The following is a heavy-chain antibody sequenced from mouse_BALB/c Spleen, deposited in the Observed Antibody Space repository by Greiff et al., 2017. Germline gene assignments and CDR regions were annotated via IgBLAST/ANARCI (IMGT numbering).Heavy chain of an antibody. CDR1: GYTFTSYW. CDR3: TRDYDAAY. Sequence: LQQPGSELVRPGASVKLSCKASGYTFTSYWLHWVKQRPGQGLEWIGNIYPGSGSTNYDEKFKSKATLTVDTSSSTAYMQLSSLTSEDSAVYYCTRDYDAAYWGQGTLVTVSA. V-gene: IGHV1S22*01. D-gene: IGHD2-4*01. CDR2: IYPGSGST. J-gene: IGHJ3*01.